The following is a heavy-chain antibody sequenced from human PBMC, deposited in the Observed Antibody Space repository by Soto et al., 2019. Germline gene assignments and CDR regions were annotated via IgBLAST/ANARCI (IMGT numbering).Heavy chain of an antibody. CDR3: ARDVWYYDSSGYYPPYYYYYGMDV. V-gene: IGHV3-30-3*01. CDR1: GFTFSSYA. CDR2: ISYDGSNK. D-gene: IGHD3-22*01. J-gene: IGHJ6*02. Sequence: QVQLVESGGGVVQPGRSLRLSCAASGFTFSSYAMHWVRQAPGKGLEWVAVISYDGSNKYYADSVKGRFTISRDNSKNTLYLQMNSLRAEDTAVYYCARDVWYYDSSGYYPPYYYYYGMDVWGQGTTVTVSS.